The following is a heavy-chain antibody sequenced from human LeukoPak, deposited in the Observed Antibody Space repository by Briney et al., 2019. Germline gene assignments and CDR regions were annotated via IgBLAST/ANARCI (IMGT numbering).Heavy chain of an antibody. J-gene: IGHJ4*02. CDR3: ARDLSGVAGYTYGRGIDY. V-gene: IGHV3-74*01. CDR1: GFTFSNYW. Sequence: GGSLRLSCAASGFTFSNYWIHWVRQAPGKGLVWVSRINSDGNSTSYADSVKGRFTISRDNAKNTLYLQMNSLRAEDTAVYYCARDLSGVAGYTYGRGIDYWGQGTLVTVSS. CDR2: INSDGNST. D-gene: IGHD5-18*01.